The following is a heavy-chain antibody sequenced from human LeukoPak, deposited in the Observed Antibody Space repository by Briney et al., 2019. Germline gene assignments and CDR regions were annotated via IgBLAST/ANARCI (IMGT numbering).Heavy chain of an antibody. D-gene: IGHD4-17*01. CDR2: INTDGSYS. CDR1: GFTFSYFW. J-gene: IGHJ4*02. CDR3: ARDFDGPRASDY. V-gene: IGHV3-74*01. Sequence: GGSLRLSCAASGFTFSYFWVHWFRQTPGKGLVWVSCINTDGSYSTYADSVKGRFTISRDNVRNTLYLQMNSLRAEDSAVYYCARDFDGPRASDYWGQGISVTVSS.